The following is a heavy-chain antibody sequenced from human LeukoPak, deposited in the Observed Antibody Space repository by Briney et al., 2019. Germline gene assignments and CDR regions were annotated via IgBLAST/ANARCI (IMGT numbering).Heavy chain of an antibody. CDR2: ISSSGSTI. Sequence: GGSLRLSCAASGFTFSDYYMSWIRQAPGKGLEWVSYISSSGSTIYYADSVKGRFTISRDNAKNPLYLQMNSLRAEDTAVYYCARDATPRYYDSSGYYRVFDYWGQGTLVTVSS. CDR1: GFTFSDYY. CDR3: ARDATPRYYDSSGYYRVFDY. D-gene: IGHD3-22*01. V-gene: IGHV3-11*04. J-gene: IGHJ4*02.